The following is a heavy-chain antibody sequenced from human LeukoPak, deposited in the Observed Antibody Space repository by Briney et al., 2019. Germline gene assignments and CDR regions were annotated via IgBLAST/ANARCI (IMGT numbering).Heavy chain of an antibody. D-gene: IGHD3-10*01. CDR3: AKDPTAGAGTPTPAY. Sequence: PGGSLDLSCAASGFPFSSYGMHWVRQAPGKGLEWVAFIRYDGSNKYYADSVKGRFTIPRDNSKNTLYLQMNSLRAEDTAVYYCAKDPTAGAGTPTPAYWGQGTLVTVSS. J-gene: IGHJ4*02. V-gene: IGHV3-30*02. CDR1: GFPFSSYG. CDR2: IRYDGSNK.